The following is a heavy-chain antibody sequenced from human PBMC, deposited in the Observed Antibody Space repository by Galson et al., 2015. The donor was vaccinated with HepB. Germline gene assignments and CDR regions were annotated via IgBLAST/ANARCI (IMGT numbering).Heavy chain of an antibody. V-gene: IGHV4-4*02. D-gene: IGHD3-22*01. CDR3: ASSTPLNYYDSSGYYYVAPHRAFDI. CDR1: GGSISSSNW. CDR2: IYHSGST. Sequence: SETLSLTCAVSGGSISSSNWWSWVRQPPGKGLEWIGEIYHSGSTNYNPSLKSRVTISVDKSKNQFSLKLSSVTAADTAVYYRASSTPLNYYDSSGYYYVAPHRAFDIWGQGTMVTVSS. J-gene: IGHJ3*02.